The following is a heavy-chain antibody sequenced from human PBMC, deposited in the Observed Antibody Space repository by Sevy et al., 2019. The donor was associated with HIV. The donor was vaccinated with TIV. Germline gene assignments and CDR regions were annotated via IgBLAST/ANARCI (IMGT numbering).Heavy chain of an antibody. J-gene: IGHJ4*02. D-gene: IGHD3-16*01. Sequence: GGSLRLSCAASGFTFSDYSMHWVRQAPGKGLEWVAVISYDGRNNKYNADSVKGPFTISRDNFKNTLYLQMNSLRVEDTAIYYCAKDRGEILHSAFDYWGQGTLVTVSS. CDR3: AKDRGEILHSAFDY. CDR2: ISYDGRNNK. CDR1: GFTFSDYS. V-gene: IGHV3-30*04.